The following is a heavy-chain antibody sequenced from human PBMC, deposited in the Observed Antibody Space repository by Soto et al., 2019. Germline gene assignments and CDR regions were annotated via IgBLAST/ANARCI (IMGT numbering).Heavy chain of an antibody. CDR1: GDTFNDYY. J-gene: IGHJ6*03. CDR3: ARESGGATATLDYYYFYMDV. V-gene: IGHV1-2*04. CDR2: INPNGGVT. D-gene: IGHD2-15*01. Sequence: QVQLVPSGAEVKRPGASVTVSCRSSGDTFNDYYIHWVRQAPGQGLEWMGWINPNGGVTKYAQKFQGWVSMTRDTSIRTVYMQLSRLRSDDTAVYYCARESGGATATLDYYYFYMDVWGTGTTVTVSS.